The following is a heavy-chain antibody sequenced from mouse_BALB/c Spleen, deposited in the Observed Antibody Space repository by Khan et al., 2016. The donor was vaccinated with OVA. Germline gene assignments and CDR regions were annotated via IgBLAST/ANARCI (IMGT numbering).Heavy chain of an antibody. CDR3: ERETYYGRRCYTIEY. V-gene: IGHV1S41*01. Sequence: DLVKPGASVKLSCKASGYTFTSYWINWIKQRPGQGLEWIGRIGPGSSNTYYNDMFKDKATLTVDTSSNTAYIQLSSLSSEDSAVYSGERETYYGRRCYTIEYWGQGTSVTVSA. D-gene: IGHD1-1*01. J-gene: IGHJ4*01. CDR1: GYTFTSYW. CDR2: IGPGSSNT.